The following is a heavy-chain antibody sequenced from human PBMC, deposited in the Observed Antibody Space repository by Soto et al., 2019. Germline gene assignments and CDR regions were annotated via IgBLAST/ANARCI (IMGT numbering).Heavy chain of an antibody. CDR1: GGSFSGYY. CDR2: INYSGST. CDR3: TMRDLDYVIYVETFDI. J-gene: IGHJ3*02. Sequence: QVQLQQWGAGLLKPSETLSLTCAVYGGSFSGYYWNWIRQSPGKGLEWIGEINYSGSTKYNPSLQGPVSRSIDVSKSQCSLKLGSAAAAGTAVYYCTMRDLDYVIYVETFDIWGQGTRVTVSS. D-gene: IGHD4-17*01. V-gene: IGHV4-34*02.